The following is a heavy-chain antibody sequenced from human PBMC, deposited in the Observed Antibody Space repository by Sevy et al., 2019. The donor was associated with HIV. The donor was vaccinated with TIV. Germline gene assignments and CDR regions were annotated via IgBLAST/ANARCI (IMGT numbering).Heavy chain of an antibody. CDR1: GFTFSSYG. J-gene: IGHJ6*02. CDR2: IRYDGSNK. CDR3: ANLGEELTQQYYYYGMDV. V-gene: IGHV3-30*02. D-gene: IGHD3-16*01. Sequence: GGSLRLSCAASGFTFSSYGMHWFRQAPGKGLEWVAFIRYDGSNKYYADSVKGRFTISRDNSKNTLYLQMNSLRAEDTAVYYCANLGEELTQQYYYYGMDVWGQGTTVTVSS.